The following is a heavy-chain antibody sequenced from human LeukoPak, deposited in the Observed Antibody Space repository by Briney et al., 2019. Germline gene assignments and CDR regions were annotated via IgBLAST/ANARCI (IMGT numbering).Heavy chain of an antibody. Sequence: PGGSLRLSCAASGFIFRNHWMSWVRQVPGRGLVWVAHIKQDGNEKHYVDSVEGRFTLSRDDSKNSLYLQMNSLRVDDSAVYYCARGPNYGDRVDYFDYWGQGTLVTVSS. CDR2: IKQDGNEK. J-gene: IGHJ4*02. CDR1: GFIFRNHW. D-gene: IGHD4-17*01. V-gene: IGHV3-7*01. CDR3: ARGPNYGDRVDYFDY.